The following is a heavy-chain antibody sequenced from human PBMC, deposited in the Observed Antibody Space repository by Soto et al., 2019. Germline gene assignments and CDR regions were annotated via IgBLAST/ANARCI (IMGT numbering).Heavy chain of an antibody. D-gene: IGHD4-4*01. V-gene: IGHV4-31*03. CDR2: IYYSGST. CDR1: GGSISSGGYY. J-gene: IGHJ6*03. Sequence: PSETLSLTCTVSGGSISSGGYYWSWIRQHPGKGLEWIGYIYYSGSTYYNPSLKSRVTISVDTSKNQFSLKLSSVTAADTAVYYCARVPRFIPVTNYYYYYRAVWGKGTTVTVSS. CDR3: ARVPRFIPVTNYYYYYRAV.